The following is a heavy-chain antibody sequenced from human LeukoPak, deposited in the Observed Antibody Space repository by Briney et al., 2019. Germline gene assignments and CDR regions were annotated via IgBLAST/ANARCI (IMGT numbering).Heavy chain of an antibody. J-gene: IGHJ5*02. V-gene: IGHV4-59*01. Sequence: SETLSLTCTVSGVSINSYYWSWIRQPLGKGLECIGYIHYTGSTNYNPSLKSRVTISVDTSKSQFSLKLSSVTAADTAIYYCARGGYYGSGNDFRFDPWGQGTLVTVSS. CDR2: IHYTGST. D-gene: IGHD3-10*01. CDR3: ARGGYYGSGNDFRFDP. CDR1: GVSINSYY.